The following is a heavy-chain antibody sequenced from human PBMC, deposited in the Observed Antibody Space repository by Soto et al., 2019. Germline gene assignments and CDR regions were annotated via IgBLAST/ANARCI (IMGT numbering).Heavy chain of an antibody. CDR3: ARHSGKRGQYQRLDY. V-gene: IGHV4-59*08. CDR2: IYYSGST. CDR1: GGSISSYY. Sequence: QVQLQESGPGLVKPSETLSLTCTVSGGSISSYYWSWIRQPPGKGLEWIGNIYYSGSTNYNPSLKSRVTISVDTSKIHFSRTLSSLTAADTAVYFCARHSGKRGQYQRLDYWGQGTLVTVSS. D-gene: IGHD2-2*01. J-gene: IGHJ4*02.